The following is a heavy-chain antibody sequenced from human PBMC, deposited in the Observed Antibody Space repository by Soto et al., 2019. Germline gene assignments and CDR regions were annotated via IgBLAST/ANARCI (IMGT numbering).Heavy chain of an antibody. CDR1: GFTFSDYY. CDR2: ISSSSSYT. V-gene: IGHV3-11*05. D-gene: IGHD6-13*01. J-gene: IGHJ4*02. Sequence: AGSLRLSCAASGFTFSDYYMSWIRQAPGKGLEWVSYISSSSSYTNYADSVKGRFTISRDNAKNSLYLQMNSLRAEDTAVYYCARVPPGIAAASYYFDYWGQGTLVTVSS. CDR3: ARVPPGIAAASYYFDY.